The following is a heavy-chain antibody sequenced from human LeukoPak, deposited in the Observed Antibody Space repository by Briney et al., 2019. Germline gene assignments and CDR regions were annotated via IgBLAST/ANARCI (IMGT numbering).Heavy chain of an antibody. D-gene: IGHD3-10*01. V-gene: IGHV4-59*01. J-gene: IGHJ4*02. Sequence: SETLSLTSIVSGGSLSTYSWSWIPQPPGKRLEWIGYIYCSGSTNYNPPLKSRVTISVDTSKNQFSLKLSSVTAADTAVYYCARSLGSGNYFDYWGEGTLVTVSS. CDR1: GGSLSTYS. CDR3: ARSLGSGNYFDY. CDR2: IYCSGST.